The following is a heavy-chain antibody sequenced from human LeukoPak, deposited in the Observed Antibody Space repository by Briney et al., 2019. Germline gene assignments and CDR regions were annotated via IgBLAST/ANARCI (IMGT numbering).Heavy chain of an antibody. V-gene: IGHV3-30*02. CDR1: GFTFRASG. CDR2: IQYQGRDK. D-gene: IGHD6-19*01. J-gene: IGHJ4*02. Sequence: GGSLRLSCAASGFTFRASGMHWVRQAPGKGLEWVAFIQYQGRDKYYADSVKGRFTISRDNSKNTLYMEVNSLRAEDTAVYYCAREGGRTVAGTFDNWGQGTLVTVSS. CDR3: AREGGRTVAGTFDN.